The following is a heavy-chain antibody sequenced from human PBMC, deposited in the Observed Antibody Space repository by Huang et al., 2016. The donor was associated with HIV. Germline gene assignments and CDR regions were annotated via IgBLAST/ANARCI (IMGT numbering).Heavy chain of an antibody. CDR1: GGSFSAYY. CDR3: ARGAVRYFDRGGTRYYGMDV. V-gene: IGHV4-34*01. CDR2: INHSGST. Sequence: QVQLQQWGAGLLKPSETLSLTCAVYGGSFSAYYWSWIRQPPGKGLAWIGEINHSGSTKYNPSLKSRFIISVDTSKNQFSLKLSSVTAADTAVYYCARGAVRYFDRGGTRYYGMDVWGQGTTVTVSS. J-gene: IGHJ6*02. D-gene: IGHD3-9*01.